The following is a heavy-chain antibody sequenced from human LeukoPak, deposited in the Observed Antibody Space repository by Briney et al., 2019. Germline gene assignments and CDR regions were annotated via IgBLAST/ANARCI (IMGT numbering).Heavy chain of an antibody. D-gene: IGHD4-17*01. CDR3: ARGAWTVTTGHYFDY. Sequence: SQTLSLTCTVSGGSISSGGYYWSWIRQHPGKGLEWIGYIYYSGSTYYNPSLKSRVTISVDTSKNQFSLKLSSVTAADTAVYYCARGAWTVTTGHYFDYWGQGTLVTVSS. CDR2: IYYSGST. CDR1: GGSISSGGYY. J-gene: IGHJ4*02. V-gene: IGHV4-30-4*08.